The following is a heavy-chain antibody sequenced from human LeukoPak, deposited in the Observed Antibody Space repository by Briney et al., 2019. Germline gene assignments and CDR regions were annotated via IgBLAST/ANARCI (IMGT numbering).Heavy chain of an antibody. CDR1: GGPLSGYY. CDR3: ARSPPIYCSGGSCYYFDY. V-gene: IGHV4-34*01. Sequence: SVTLSLTCAVYGGPLSGYYWRWIPQSPGKALEGIGEINHSGSTKYNPYLKSRVTMSVDTSKNQFSLKLSSVTAADTAVYYCARSPPIYCSGGSCYYFDYWGQGTLVTVSS. D-gene: IGHD2-15*01. CDR2: INHSGST. J-gene: IGHJ4*02.